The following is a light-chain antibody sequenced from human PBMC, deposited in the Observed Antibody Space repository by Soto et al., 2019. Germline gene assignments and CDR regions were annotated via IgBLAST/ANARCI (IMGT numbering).Light chain of an antibody. J-gene: IGKJ1*01. CDR3: QQYVTSSPRT. CDR1: QSVRSN. Sequence: EIVMTQSPATLSVSPGERVTLSCRASQSVRSNLAWYQQKPGQAPRLLIYGASTRATGLPARFSGSGSGTDFTLTITRLEPEDFAVYYCQQYVTSSPRTFGQGTKVEIK. V-gene: IGKV3-15*01. CDR2: GAS.